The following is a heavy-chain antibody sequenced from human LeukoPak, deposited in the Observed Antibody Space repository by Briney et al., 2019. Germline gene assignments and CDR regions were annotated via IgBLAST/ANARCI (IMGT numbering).Heavy chain of an antibody. Sequence: SETLSLTCTVSGGSISSSSYYWGWIRQPPGKGLEWIGSIYYSGSTYYNPSLKSRVTISVDTSKSQFSLKLSSVAAADTAVYYCASSSGYYYDSSGYYPNRYWGQGTLVTVSS. J-gene: IGHJ4*02. CDR2: IYYSGST. V-gene: IGHV4-39*01. CDR1: GGSISSSSYY. CDR3: ASSSGYYYDSSGYYPNRY. D-gene: IGHD3-22*01.